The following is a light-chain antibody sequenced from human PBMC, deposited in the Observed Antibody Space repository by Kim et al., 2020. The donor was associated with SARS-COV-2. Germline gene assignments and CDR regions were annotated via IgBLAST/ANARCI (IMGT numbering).Light chain of an antibody. CDR2: QDS. CDR3: QAWDSSTVV. CDR1: KLGDKY. V-gene: IGLV3-1*01. Sequence: VSPGQTASITCAGDKLGDKYACWYQQKPGQSPVLVIYQDSKRPSGIPERFAGSNSGNTATLTISGTQAMDEADYYCQAWDSSTVVFGGGTKLTVL. J-gene: IGLJ2*01.